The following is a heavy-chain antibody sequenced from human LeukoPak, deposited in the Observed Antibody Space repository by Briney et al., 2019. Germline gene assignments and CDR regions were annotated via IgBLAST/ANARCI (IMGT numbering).Heavy chain of an antibody. Sequence: ASVKVSCKASGYTFTSYGISWVRQAPGQGLEWMGWISAYNGNTNYAQELQGRVTMTTDTSTSTAYMELRSLRSDDTAVYYCARVSTIYSSSWYGDDAFDIWGQGTMVTVSS. CDR2: ISAYNGNT. CDR3: ARVSTIYSSSWYGDDAFDI. V-gene: IGHV1-18*01. CDR1: GYTFTSYG. D-gene: IGHD6-13*01. J-gene: IGHJ3*02.